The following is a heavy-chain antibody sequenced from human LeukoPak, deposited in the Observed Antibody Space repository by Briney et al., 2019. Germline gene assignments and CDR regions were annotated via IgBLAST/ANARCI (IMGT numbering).Heavy chain of an antibody. V-gene: IGHV3-23*01. CDR2: ISGSGGST. CDR3: AKDILDYYDSSGYYSDFDY. D-gene: IGHD3-22*01. J-gene: IGHJ4*02. Sequence: GGSLRLSCAASGFTFSNYAMSWVRQAPGKGLEWVSAISGSGGSTYYADSVKGRFTISRDNSKNTLYLQMNSLRAEDTAVYYCAKDILDYYDSSGYYSDFDYWGQGTLVTVSS. CDR1: GFTFSNYA.